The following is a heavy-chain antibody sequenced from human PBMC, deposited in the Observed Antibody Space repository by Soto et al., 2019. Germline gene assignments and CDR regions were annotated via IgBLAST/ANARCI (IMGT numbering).Heavy chain of an antibody. CDR2: ISYDGNKK. CDR3: ERGVNYDFWRSQQNWYFDL. Sequence: GSLRLSCAASGFTFNDYPMNWVRQAPGKGLEWVTLISYDGNKKYYADSVKGRFAISRDTSKNTLYLQMNSLRAEDTAVYYCERGVNYDFWRSQQNWYFDLWGRGTLVTVSS. J-gene: IGHJ2*01. V-gene: IGHV3-30*09. D-gene: IGHD3-3*01. CDR1: GFTFNDYP.